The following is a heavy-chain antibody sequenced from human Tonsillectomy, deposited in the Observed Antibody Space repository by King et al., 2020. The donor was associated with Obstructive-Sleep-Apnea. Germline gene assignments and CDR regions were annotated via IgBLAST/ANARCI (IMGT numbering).Heavy chain of an antibody. D-gene: IGHD3-22*01. CDR3: ATSPYYYDSSGYYLDWYFDL. V-gene: IGHV4-39*07. CDR1: GGSISSSSYY. Sequence: QLQESGPGLVKPSETLSLTCTVSGGSISSSSYYWGWIRQPPGKGLEWIGNIYYSGSTHYNPSLKSRVTISVDTSKNHFSLKLTSVTAADTAMYYCATSPYYYDSSGYYLDWYFDLWGRDTLVTVSS. CDR2: IYYSGST. J-gene: IGHJ2*01.